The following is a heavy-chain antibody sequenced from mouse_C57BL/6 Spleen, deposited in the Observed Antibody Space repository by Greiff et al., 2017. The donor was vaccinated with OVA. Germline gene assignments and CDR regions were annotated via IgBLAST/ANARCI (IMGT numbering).Heavy chain of an antibody. D-gene: IGHD1-1*01. CDR1: GYTFTDYN. CDR3: ARTLNYVYSPDY. CDR2: INPNNGGT. V-gene: IGHV1-22*01. Sequence: VQLQQSGPELVKPGASVKMSCKASGYTFTDYNMHWVKQSHGKSLEWIGYINPNNGGTSYNQKFKGKATLTVNKSSSTAYMELRSLTSEDSAVYYYARTLNYVYSPDYWGQGTTLTVSS. J-gene: IGHJ2*01.